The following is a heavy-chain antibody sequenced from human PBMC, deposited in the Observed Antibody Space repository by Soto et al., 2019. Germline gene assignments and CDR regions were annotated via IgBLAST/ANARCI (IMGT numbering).Heavy chain of an antibody. V-gene: IGHV1-18*01. Sequence: QVKLEQSGAEVKKPGASVKVSCKASGYTFFSYGITWVRQAPGQGLEWMGWVSGYNGHTNYAQKFQGRVTMTRDISTTTASMELRNLRSDDTAVYYWARLVGPTSSDNLFDPWGQGTLVTVSS. CDR2: VSGYNGHT. D-gene: IGHD1-26*01. CDR1: GYTFFSYG. CDR3: ARLVGPTSSDNLFDP. J-gene: IGHJ5*02.